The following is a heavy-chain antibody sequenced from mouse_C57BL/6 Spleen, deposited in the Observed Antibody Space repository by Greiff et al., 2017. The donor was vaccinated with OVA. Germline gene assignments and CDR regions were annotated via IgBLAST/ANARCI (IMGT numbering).Heavy chain of an antibody. CDR1: GFTFSSYA. V-gene: IGHV5-4*03. D-gene: IGHD4-1*02. J-gene: IGHJ2*01. CDR2: ISDGGSYT. Sequence: DVKLVESGGGLVKPGGSLKLSCAASGFTFSSYAMSWVRQTPEKRLEWVATISDGGSYTYYPDNVKGRFTISRDNAKNNLYLQMSHLKSEDTAMYYCARSTGTRYFDYWGQGTTLTVSS. CDR3: ARSTGTRYFDY.